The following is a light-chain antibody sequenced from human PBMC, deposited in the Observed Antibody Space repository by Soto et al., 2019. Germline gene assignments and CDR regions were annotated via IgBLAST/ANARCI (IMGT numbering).Light chain of an antibody. V-gene: IGKV1-39*01. Sequence: DIQMTQCPSSLSASVGDRVTITCRASQSINNHLNWYQQRPGKAPELLIYAASSLQGGVPSRFSGSESGTDFTLTISSLQPEDFATYFCQQSYSVPPSFGQGTKREIK. CDR3: QQSYSVPPS. CDR2: AAS. J-gene: IGKJ2*01. CDR1: QSINNH.